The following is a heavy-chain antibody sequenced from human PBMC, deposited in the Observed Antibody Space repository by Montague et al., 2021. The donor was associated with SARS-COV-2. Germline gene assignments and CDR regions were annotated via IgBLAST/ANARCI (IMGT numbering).Heavy chain of an antibody. J-gene: IGHJ4*02. V-gene: IGHV4-4*07. D-gene: IGHD3-10*01. CDR2: MHFTGKT. Sequence: SETLSLTCSVSGDSITNHYWSWIRQPAGKGLEWIGRMHFTGKTNFSPFLSSRLTMSADTSKNQFSLKLTSVTAADTAIYFSARDRFDFGAGRQGTIDFWGQGTLVTVSS. CDR1: GDSITNHY. CDR3: ARDRFDFGAGRQGTIDF.